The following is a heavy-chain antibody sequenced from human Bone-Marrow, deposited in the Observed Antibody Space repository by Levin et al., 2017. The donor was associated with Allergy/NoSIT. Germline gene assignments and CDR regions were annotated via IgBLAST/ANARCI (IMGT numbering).Heavy chain of an antibody. CDR3: ARTYSSSWTVPVDY. V-gene: IGHV4-61*01. D-gene: IGHD6-13*01. J-gene: IGHJ4*02. CDR2: IYYSGST. CDR1: GGSVSSGSYY. Sequence: SETLSLTCTVSGGSVSSGSYYWSWIRQPPGKGLEWIGYIYYSGSTNYNPSLKSRVTISVDRSKNQFSLKLNSVTDADTAVYYCARTYSSSWTVPVDYWGQGILVTVSS.